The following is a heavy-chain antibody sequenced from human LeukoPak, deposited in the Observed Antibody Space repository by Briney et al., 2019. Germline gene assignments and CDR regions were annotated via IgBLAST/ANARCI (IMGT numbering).Heavy chain of an antibody. CDR2: INHSGST. CDR1: GGSFSGYY. J-gene: IGHJ4*02. D-gene: IGHD1-26*01. Sequence: SETLSLTCAVYGGSFSGYYWSWIRQPPGKGLEWIGEINHSGSTNYNPSLKSQVTISVDTSKNQFSLKLSSVTAADTAVYYCARGGIWMGATAGYWGQGTLVTVSS. CDR3: ARGGIWMGATAGY. V-gene: IGHV4-34*01.